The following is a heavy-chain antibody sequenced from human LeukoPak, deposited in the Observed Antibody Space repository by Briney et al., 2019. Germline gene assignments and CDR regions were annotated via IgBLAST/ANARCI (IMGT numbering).Heavy chain of an antibody. V-gene: IGHV3-23*01. J-gene: IGHJ6*02. Sequence: GGSLRLSCAASGFTFSSYAMSWVRQAPGKGLEWVSTISGSGGSTYYADSVKGRFTISRHNSKNTLYLQMNSLRAEDTAVYYCAREARGYSYGSYYYYGMDVWGQGTTVTVSS. CDR1: GFTFSSYA. CDR3: AREARGYSYGSYYYYGMDV. CDR2: ISGSGGST. D-gene: IGHD5-18*01.